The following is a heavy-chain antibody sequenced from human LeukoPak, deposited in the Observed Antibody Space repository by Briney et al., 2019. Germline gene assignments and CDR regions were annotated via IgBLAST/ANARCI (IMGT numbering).Heavy chain of an antibody. CDR3: GRAGGSGDYRVDC. CDR2: VNSDGSST. Sequence: QPGGSLRLSCTASGFTLSSYWMHWVRQAPGKGLVWVSRVNSDGSSTSYADFVTGRFTISRDNAKNTLYLQMNSLRAEDTAVYYCGRAGGSGDYRVDCWGQGTLVTVSS. CDR1: GFTLSSYW. D-gene: IGHD4-17*01. J-gene: IGHJ4*02. V-gene: IGHV3-74*01.